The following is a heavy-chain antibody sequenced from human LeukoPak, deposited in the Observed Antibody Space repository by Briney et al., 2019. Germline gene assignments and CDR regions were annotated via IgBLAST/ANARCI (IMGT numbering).Heavy chain of an antibody. V-gene: IGHV4-59*01. CDR3: ARVTGYMIEDYFDY. CDR2: IYYSGST. Sequence: SETLSLTCTVSGGSISSYYWSWIRQPPGKGLEWIGYIYYSGSTSYNPSLKSRVTISVDTSKNQFSLKLSSVTAADTAVYYCARVTGYMIEDYFDYWGQGTLVTVSS. J-gene: IGHJ4*02. CDR1: GGSISSYY. D-gene: IGHD3-22*01.